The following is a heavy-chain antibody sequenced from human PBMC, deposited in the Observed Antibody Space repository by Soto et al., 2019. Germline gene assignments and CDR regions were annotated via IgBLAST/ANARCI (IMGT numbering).Heavy chain of an antibody. CDR2: IKKDGSEN. Sequence: EVQLVESGGDLVQPGGSLRLSCVASGFTFSSYWMTWVRQAPGKGLEWVANIKKDGSENYYVDAVKGRFTISRDNAKNSLYLQMYSLRAEDSAVYYCARGDYHRSGSYYNWGQGTLVTVSS. D-gene: IGHD3-10*01. CDR3: ARGDYHRSGSYYN. V-gene: IGHV3-7*04. J-gene: IGHJ4*02. CDR1: GFTFSSYW.